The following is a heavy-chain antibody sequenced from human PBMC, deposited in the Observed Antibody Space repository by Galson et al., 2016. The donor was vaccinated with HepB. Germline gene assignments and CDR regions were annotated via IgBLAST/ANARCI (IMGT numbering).Heavy chain of an antibody. CDR1: GFTFSDYY. D-gene: IGHD6-13*01. Sequence: SLRLSCAASGFTFSDYYMSWIRQAPGKGLEWVSYISSSRSYTKYADSVKGRFTISRDNAKNSLYPQMNSLRAEDTAVYYCARDGSSRSSPNGFDIWAKGQWSPSLQ. J-gene: IGHJ3*02. CDR2: ISSSRSYT. V-gene: IGHV3-11*05. CDR3: ARDGSSRSSPNGFDI.